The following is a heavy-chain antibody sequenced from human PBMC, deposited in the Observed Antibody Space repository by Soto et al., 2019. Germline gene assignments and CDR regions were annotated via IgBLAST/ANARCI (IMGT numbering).Heavy chain of an antibody. CDR1: GYTFTSYA. V-gene: IGHV1-3*01. CDR2: INAGNGNT. CDR3: ARSIVVVTALDX. D-gene: IGHD2-21*02. Sequence: ASVKVSCKASGYTFTSYAMHWVRQAPGQRLEWMGWINAGNGNTKYSQKFQGRVTITRDTSASTAYMELSSLRSEDTAVYYCARSIVVVTALDXSGQGTLVTVSS. J-gene: IGHJ4*02.